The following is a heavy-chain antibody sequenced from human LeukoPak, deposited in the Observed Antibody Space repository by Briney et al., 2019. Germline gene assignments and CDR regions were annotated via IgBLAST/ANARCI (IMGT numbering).Heavy chain of an antibody. CDR1: GGSISSPTYH. V-gene: IGHV4-39*01. CDR2: ISGTT. D-gene: IGHD2-15*01. CDR3: TRLPSGRPLDL. Sequence: SETLSLTCTVSGGSISSPTYHWGWIRQPPGKGLEWIGSISGTTYYNPSLKSRVTISLDMSKNQFSLKLTSVTPADTAMYYCTRLPSGRPLDLSGQGALVTVSS. J-gene: IGHJ4*02.